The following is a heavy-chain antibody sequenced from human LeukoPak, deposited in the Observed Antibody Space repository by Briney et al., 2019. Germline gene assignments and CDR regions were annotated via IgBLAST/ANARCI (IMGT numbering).Heavy chain of an antibody. CDR2: INLNSGGT. D-gene: IGHD2-15*01. Sequence: ASVTVSYTPSGYTFTHYYMHWVRQAPGQGLEWMGWINLNSGGTNHAQKFQGRVTMTSDKSISTAYTELRRLRSVETAVDSCARYCSGGSCPQNNYYYFMDVWGKGTPVTVSS. V-gene: IGHV1-2*02. J-gene: IGHJ6*03. CDR1: GYTFTHYY. CDR3: ARYCSGGSCPQNNYYYFMDV.